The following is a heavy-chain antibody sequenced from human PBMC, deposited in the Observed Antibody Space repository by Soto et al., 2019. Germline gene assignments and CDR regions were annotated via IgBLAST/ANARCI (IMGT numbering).Heavy chain of an antibody. CDR3: ARDRYYYGSSGYYLRFDP. V-gene: IGHV1-18*01. J-gene: IGHJ5*02. CDR1: GYTFTSYV. D-gene: IGHD3-22*01. CDR2: ISAYNGNT. Sequence: ASVKVSCKASGYTFTSYVISWVRQAPGQGLEWMGWISAYNGNTNYAQKLQGRVTMTTDTSTSTAYMELRSLRSDDTAVYYCARDRYYYGSSGYYLRFDPWGQGTLVTVSS.